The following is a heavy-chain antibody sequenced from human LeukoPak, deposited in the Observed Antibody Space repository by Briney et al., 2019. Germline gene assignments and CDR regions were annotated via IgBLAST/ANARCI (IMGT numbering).Heavy chain of an antibody. J-gene: IGHJ4*02. CDR2: IYPGASDT. V-gene: IGHV5-51*01. Sequence: GESLKISCKGSGYSFTSYWIGWVRQMPGKGLEWMGIIYPGASDTRYSPSFQGQVTISADKSISTAYLQWSSLKASDTAMYYCARTVLRYFDWSPAGGFDYWGQGTLVTVSS. D-gene: IGHD3-9*01. CDR3: ARTVLRYFDWSPAGGFDY. CDR1: GYSFTSYW.